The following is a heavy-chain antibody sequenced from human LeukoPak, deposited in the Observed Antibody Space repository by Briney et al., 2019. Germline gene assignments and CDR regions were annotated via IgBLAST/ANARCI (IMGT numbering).Heavy chain of an antibody. Sequence: SQTLSLTCTVFGGSISSGNYYWNWIRQHPGKGLEWIGYIYYGESTYSNPSLKSRVTISIDTSKNQFSLKLSSVTVADTAVYFCARSAGVNYFDYWGQGTLVTVSS. J-gene: IGHJ4*02. V-gene: IGHV4-31*03. CDR2: IYYGEST. CDR1: GGSISSGNYY. D-gene: IGHD7-27*01. CDR3: ARSAGVNYFDY.